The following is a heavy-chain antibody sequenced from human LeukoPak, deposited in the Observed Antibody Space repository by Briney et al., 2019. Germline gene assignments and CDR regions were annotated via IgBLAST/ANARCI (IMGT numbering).Heavy chain of an antibody. CDR2: IGGGDGRT. J-gene: IGHJ4*02. CDR3: AKDSHSGFFDY. CDR1: GFSFTYG. Sequence: PGGSLRLSCAASGFSFTYGMSWVRQAPGKGLGWVSGIGGGDGRTYYADSLKGRFTISRDISKTTLYLQINGLTADDTAVYYCAKDSHSGFFDYWGQGTLVTVSS. D-gene: IGHD3-22*01. V-gene: IGHV3-23*01.